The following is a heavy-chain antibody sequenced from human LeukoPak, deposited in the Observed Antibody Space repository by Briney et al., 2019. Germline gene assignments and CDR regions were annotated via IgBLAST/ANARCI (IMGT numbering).Heavy chain of an antibody. CDR3: ARYSSGWYCAFDI. CDR1: GYTFTGYY. V-gene: IGHV1-2*02. CDR2: INPNSGGT. D-gene: IGHD6-19*01. J-gene: IGHJ3*02. Sequence: ASVKVSSKASGYTFTGYYMRWVRQAPGQGLEWMGWINPNSGGTNYAQKFQGRVTMTRDTSISTAYMELSRLRSDDTAVYYCARYSSGWYCAFDIWGQGTMVTVSS.